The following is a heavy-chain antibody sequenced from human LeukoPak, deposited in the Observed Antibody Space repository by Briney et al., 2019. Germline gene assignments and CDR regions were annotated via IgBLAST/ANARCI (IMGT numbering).Heavy chain of an antibody. CDR2: IKQDGSEK. CDR1: GFTFSSYR. D-gene: IGHD6-25*01. J-gene: IGHJ4*02. V-gene: IGHV3-7*03. CDR3: VRGPHIAATSY. Sequence: GGSLRLSCAASGFTFSSYRMTWVRQAPGKGLEWVANIKQDGSEKQYVDSVKGRFAISRDNAKKSLYLQINTLRAEDTAVYYCVRGPHIAATSYWGQGTLVTVSS.